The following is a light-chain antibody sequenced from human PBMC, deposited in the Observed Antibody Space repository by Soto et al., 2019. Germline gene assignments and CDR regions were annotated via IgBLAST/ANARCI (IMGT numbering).Light chain of an antibody. CDR1: QSISGY. V-gene: IGKV1-39*01. J-gene: IGKJ1*01. Sequence: EIQMTQSPSSLSASVGDRVTITCRASQSISGYLNWYQQKPGKAPKLLIYAASKLQIGVPSHFSGSGSGTDFTLTISSLQPEDFAIYYCQQTYSIPQTFGQGTKVDIK. CDR3: QQTYSIPQT. CDR2: AAS.